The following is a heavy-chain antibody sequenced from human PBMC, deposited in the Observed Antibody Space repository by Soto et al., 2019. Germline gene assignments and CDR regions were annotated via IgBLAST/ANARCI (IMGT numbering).Heavy chain of an antibody. CDR3: AGVREFGYGSGSSHY. CDR2: ISAYNGNT. V-gene: IGHV1-18*01. D-gene: IGHD3-10*01. Sequence: QVQLVQSGAEVKKPGASVKVSCKASGYTFTSYGISWVRQAPGQGLEWMGWISAYNGNTNYAQKLQGRVTMTTDTSTSRAYMELRSLKSDDTAVYYCAGVREFGYGSGSSHYRGQGTLVTVSS. CDR1: GYTFTSYG. J-gene: IGHJ4*02.